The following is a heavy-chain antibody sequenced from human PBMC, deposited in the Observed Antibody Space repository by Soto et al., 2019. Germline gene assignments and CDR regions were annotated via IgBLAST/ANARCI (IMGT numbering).Heavy chain of an antibody. CDR3: ARGGGPTYSNGMDV. Sequence: QLQLQESGSGLVKPSQTLSLTCAVSGGSISSNGYSWSWIRQPPGKGLEWIGYIYHSGSTYYNPSLKSRVTISVDRYKNQFSLKLSSVTAADTAVYYCARGGGPTYSNGMDVWGQGTTVTVSS. J-gene: IGHJ6*02. D-gene: IGHD3-16*01. CDR1: GGSISSNGYS. CDR2: IYHSGST. V-gene: IGHV4-30-2*01.